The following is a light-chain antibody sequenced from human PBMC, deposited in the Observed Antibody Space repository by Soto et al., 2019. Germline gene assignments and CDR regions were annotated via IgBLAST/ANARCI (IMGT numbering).Light chain of an antibody. Sequence: EIVLTQSPGTLSLSPGERATLSCRASQTVSSTYIAWYQQSPGQPPRLLIYGASSRATGIPDRFSGSGSGIDYTLTISRLEPEDFAVYFCQQYGRSPPFTFGRGTKVEIK. CDR2: GAS. J-gene: IGKJ2*01. CDR3: QQYGRSPPFT. CDR1: QTVSSTY. V-gene: IGKV3-20*01.